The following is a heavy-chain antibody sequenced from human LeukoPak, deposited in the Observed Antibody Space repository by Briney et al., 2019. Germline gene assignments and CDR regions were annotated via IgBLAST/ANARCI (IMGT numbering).Heavy chain of an antibody. V-gene: IGHV1-69*15. CDR3: ARKLRLGGNWFDP. CDR1: GGTFTSYA. Sequence: GSSVKVSCKTSGGTFTSYAITWVRQPPGQGLEWMGKIIPISGTTNYAQKFQGRVAFTADESTSTAYMELSSLRSEDTALYYCARKLRLGGNWFDPWGQGTLVTVSS. J-gene: IGHJ5*02. D-gene: IGHD1-26*01. CDR2: IIPISGTT.